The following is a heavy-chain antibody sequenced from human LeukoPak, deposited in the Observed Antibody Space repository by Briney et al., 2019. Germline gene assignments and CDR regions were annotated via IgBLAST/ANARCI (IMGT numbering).Heavy chain of an antibody. CDR3: ARGYDSGGYYLPDH. J-gene: IGHJ4*02. V-gene: IGHV1-2*02. Sequence: GASVKVSCKSSGYTFTGYYIHWVRQAPGQGLEWMGWINPNSGDTKYAQKFQGRVTVTRDKSISTAYMELSRLTSDDTAVYYRARGYDSGGYYLPDHWGQGTLVSVSS. D-gene: IGHD3-22*01. CDR2: INPNSGDT. CDR1: GYTFTGYY.